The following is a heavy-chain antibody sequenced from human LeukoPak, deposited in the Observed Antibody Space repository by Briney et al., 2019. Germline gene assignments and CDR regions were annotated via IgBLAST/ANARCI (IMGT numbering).Heavy chain of an antibody. CDR2: ISAYNGNT. CDR3: ARGRRYYDFWSPPGYNWFDP. Sequence: ASVKVSCKASGYTFTSYGISWVRQAPGQGLEWMGWISAYNGNTNYAQKLQGRVTMTTDTSTSTAYMELRSLRSDDTAVYYCARGRRYYDFWSPPGYNWFDPWGQGTLVTVSS. D-gene: IGHD3-3*01. CDR1: GYTFTSYG. V-gene: IGHV1-18*01. J-gene: IGHJ5*02.